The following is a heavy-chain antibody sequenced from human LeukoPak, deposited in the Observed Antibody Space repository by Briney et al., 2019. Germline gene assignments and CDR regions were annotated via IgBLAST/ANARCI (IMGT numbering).Heavy chain of an antibody. CDR3: AKDLYQLGPPNWFDP. CDR2: SRNKADSYTA. D-gene: IGHD2-2*01. CDR1: GFTFSDSF. V-gene: IGHV3-72*01. J-gene: IGHJ5*02. Sequence: GGSLRLSCAASGFTFSDSFMSWVRQAPGKGLEWVGRSRNKADSYTAEHAASVKGRFTISRDESKNSLYLQISSLETEDAAVYYCAKDLYQLGPPNWFDPWGQGTLVTVSS.